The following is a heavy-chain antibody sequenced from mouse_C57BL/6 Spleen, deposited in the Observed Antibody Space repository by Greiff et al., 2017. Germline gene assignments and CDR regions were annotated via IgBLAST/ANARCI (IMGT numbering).Heavy chain of an antibody. CDR1: GYTFTSYW. Sequence: QVQLQQPGAELVKPGASVKLSCKASGYTFTSYWMHWVKQRPGQGLEWIGMIHPNSGSTNYNEKFKSKATLTVDKSSSTAYMQLSSLTSEDSAVYYCARSGDYATPMDYWGQGTSVTVSS. D-gene: IGHD2-4*01. CDR2: IHPNSGST. J-gene: IGHJ4*01. V-gene: IGHV1-64*01. CDR3: ARSGDYATPMDY.